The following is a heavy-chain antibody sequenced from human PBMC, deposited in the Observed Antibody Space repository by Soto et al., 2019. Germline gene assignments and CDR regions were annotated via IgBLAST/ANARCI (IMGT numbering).Heavy chain of an antibody. CDR2: INSDGSST. Sequence: GGSLRLSCAASGFTFSSYWMHWVRQAPGKGLVWVSRINSDGSSTSYADSVKGRFTISRDNAKNTLYLQMSSLRAEDTAVYYCASGSYRITGTNYGMDVWGQGTTVTVSS. V-gene: IGHV3-74*01. J-gene: IGHJ6*02. CDR3: ASGSYRITGTNYGMDV. CDR1: GFTFSSYW. D-gene: IGHD1-20*01.